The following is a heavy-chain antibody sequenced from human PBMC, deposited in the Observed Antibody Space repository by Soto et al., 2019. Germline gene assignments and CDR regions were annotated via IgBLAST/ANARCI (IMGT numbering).Heavy chain of an antibody. CDR2: ISWNSGSI. V-gene: IGHV3-9*01. D-gene: IGHD6-19*01. CDR3: AKGDEPIAVAGIFFDY. Sequence: GGSLRLSCAASGFTFDDYAMHWVRQAPGKGLEWVSDISWNSGSIGYADSVKGRFTISRDNAKNSLYLQMNSLRAEDTALYYCAKGDEPIAVAGIFFDYWGQGTLVTVSS. J-gene: IGHJ4*02. CDR1: GFTFDDYA.